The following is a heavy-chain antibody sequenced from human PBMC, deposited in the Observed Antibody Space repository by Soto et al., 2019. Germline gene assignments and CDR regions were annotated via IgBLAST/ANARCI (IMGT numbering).Heavy chain of an antibody. J-gene: IGHJ6*04. Sequence: EVQLLESGGSLVQPGGSLRLSCEASGFTFSTDAMTWVRQAPGKGLEWVSAISGTGGTTYYADSVKGRFTISRDNSKNTLYLQMNSLRAEDTALYYCAKGTVLLVVVGAAVWGKGTTVTVSS. CDR3: AKGTVLLVVVGAAV. V-gene: IGHV3-23*01. CDR2: ISGTGGTT. D-gene: IGHD2-15*01. CDR1: GFTFSTDA.